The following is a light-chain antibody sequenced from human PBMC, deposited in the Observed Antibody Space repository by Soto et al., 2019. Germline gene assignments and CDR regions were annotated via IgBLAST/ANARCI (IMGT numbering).Light chain of an antibody. CDR2: DVS. CDR3: SSYTSARILGV. Sequence: QSALTQPASVSGSPGQSITISCTGTSSDVGGFNYVSWYQHHPDKAPKLIIYDVSNRPSGVSFRFSGSKSGNTASLTISGLQAEDEADYYCSSYTSARILGVFGGGTKVTVL. V-gene: IGLV2-14*03. CDR1: SSDVGGFNY. J-gene: IGLJ3*02.